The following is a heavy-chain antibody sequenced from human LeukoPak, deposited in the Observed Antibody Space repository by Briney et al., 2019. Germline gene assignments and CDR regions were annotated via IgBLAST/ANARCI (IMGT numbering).Heavy chain of an antibody. CDR1: GFTVSSNY. D-gene: IGHD3-10*01. V-gene: IGHV3-53*01. CDR3: AKMLFEYYYGSGSYLSYYYYMDV. Sequence: PGGSLRLSCAASGFTVSSNYMSWVRQAPGKGLEWVSVIYSGGSTYYADSVKGRFTISRDNSKNTLYLQMNSLRAEDTAVYYCAKMLFEYYYGSGSYLSYYYYMDVWGKGTTVTVSS. CDR2: IYSGGST. J-gene: IGHJ6*03.